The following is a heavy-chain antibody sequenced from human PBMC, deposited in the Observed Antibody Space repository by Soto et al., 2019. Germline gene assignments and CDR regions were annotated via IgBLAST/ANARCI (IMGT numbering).Heavy chain of an antibody. Sequence: PSETLSLTCTVSGGSISSGDYYWSWIRQPPGKGLKWIGYIYYSGSTYYNPSLKSRVTISVDTSKNQFSLKLSSVTAADTAVYSSASLYCSGGSRYSRPYLDVNSSYFDYSGHCTLVTLS. D-gene: IGHD2-15*01. J-gene: IGHJ4*01. CDR3: ASLYCSGGSRYSRPYLDVNSSYFDY. V-gene: IGHV4-30-4*01. CDR2: IYYSGST. CDR1: GGSISSGDYY.